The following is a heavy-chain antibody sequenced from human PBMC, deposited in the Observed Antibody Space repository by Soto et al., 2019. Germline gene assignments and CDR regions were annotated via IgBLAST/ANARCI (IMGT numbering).Heavy chain of an antibody. V-gene: IGHV4-4*02. CDR1: GGSISSSNW. CDR2: IYHSGST. D-gene: IGHD3-3*01. J-gene: IGHJ6*02. CDR3: ASLGVVPYYYYGMDV. Sequence: SSETLSLTCAVSGGSISSSNWWSWVRQPPGKGLEWIGEIYHSGSTNYNPSLKSRVTISVDKSKNQFSLKLGSVTAADTAVYYCASLGVVPYYYYGMDVWGQGTTVTVSS.